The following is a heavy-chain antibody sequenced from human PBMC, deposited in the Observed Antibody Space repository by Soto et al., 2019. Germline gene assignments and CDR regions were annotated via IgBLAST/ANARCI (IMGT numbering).Heavy chain of an antibody. D-gene: IGHD2-2*01. V-gene: IGHV3-74*03. CDR1: GFTFSGHW. CDR2: INTDGGSS. J-gene: IGHJ3*02. CDR3: AREAGYCSRTSCYRRAFDT. Sequence: EVQLVESGGDLVQPGGSLRLSCAASGFTFSGHWMHWVRQVPGKGLEWVSRINTDGGSSADADSVKGRFTISRDNVKNTLYLQMKGLRAEDTAVYYCAREAGYCSRTSCYRRAFDTWGQGTTVTVSS.